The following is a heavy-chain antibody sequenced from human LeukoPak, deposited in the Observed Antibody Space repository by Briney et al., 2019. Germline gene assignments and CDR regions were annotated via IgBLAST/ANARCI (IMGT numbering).Heavy chain of an antibody. D-gene: IGHD2-15*01. CDR3: ARAATREYYYYGMDV. CDR2: IGISGGGI. J-gene: IGHJ6*02. V-gene: IGHV3-23*01. Sequence: GGSLRLSCAASGFTFSYYTMYWVRQAPGKGLKWVSIIGISGGGIHYADSVKGRFTISRDNSKNTLYLQMNSLRAEDAAVYYCARAATREYYYYGMDVWGQGTTVTVSS. CDR1: GFTFSYYT.